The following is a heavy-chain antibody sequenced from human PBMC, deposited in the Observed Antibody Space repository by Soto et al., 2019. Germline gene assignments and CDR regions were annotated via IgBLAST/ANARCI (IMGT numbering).Heavy chain of an antibody. CDR1: GFTFSSYA. V-gene: IGHV3-64*01. Sequence: GGSLRLSCAASGFTFSSYAMHWVRQAPGKGLEYVSAISSNGGSTYYANSVKGRFTISRDNSKNTLYLQMNSLRAEDTAVYYCARIYDFWSGLGYYGMDVWGQGTTVTVSS. CDR2: ISSNGGST. CDR3: ARIYDFWSGLGYYGMDV. D-gene: IGHD3-3*01. J-gene: IGHJ6*02.